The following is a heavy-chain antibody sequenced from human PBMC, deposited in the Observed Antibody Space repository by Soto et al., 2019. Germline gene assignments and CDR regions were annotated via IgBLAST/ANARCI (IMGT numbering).Heavy chain of an antibody. J-gene: IGHJ5*02. D-gene: IGHD1-1*01. CDR3: ATTNWKHNWFDP. CDR1: GGSFSGYY. CDR2: INHSGST. V-gene: IGHV4-34*01. Sequence: SETLSLTCAVYGGSFSGYYWSWIRQPPGKGLEWIGEINHSGSTNYNPSLKSRFAISVDTSKNQFSLKVSSVTAADTAVYYCATTNWKHNWFDPWGQGTLVTVSS.